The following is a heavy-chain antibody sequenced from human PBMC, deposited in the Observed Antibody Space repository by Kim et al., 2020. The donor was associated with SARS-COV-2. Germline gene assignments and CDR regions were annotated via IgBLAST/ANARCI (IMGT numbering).Heavy chain of an antibody. V-gene: IGHV4-59*01. J-gene: IGHJ4*02. D-gene: IGHD3-22*01. Sequence: SETLSLTCTVSGGSISSYYWSWIRQPPGKGLEWIGYIYYSGSTNYNPSLKSRVTRSVDTSKNQFYLKLSSVTAADTAVYYCERGVAISSGYSALWYFDYWGQGTRVTVSS. CDR3: ERGVAISSGYSALWYFDY. CDR1: GGSISSYY. CDR2: IYYSGST.